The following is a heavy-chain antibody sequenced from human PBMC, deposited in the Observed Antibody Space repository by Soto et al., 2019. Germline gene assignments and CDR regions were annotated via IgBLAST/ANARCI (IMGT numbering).Heavy chain of an antibody. Sequence: EVPLLESGGGLVQPGGSLRLSCAASGFTFSSYAMSWVRQAPGKGLEWVSAISGSGGSTYYADSVKGRFTISRDNSKNTLYLQMNSLRAEDTAVYYCAKDSGYDYLAFDIWGQGTMVTVSS. CDR2: ISGSGGST. D-gene: IGHD5-12*01. CDR3: AKDSGYDYLAFDI. V-gene: IGHV3-23*01. J-gene: IGHJ3*02. CDR1: GFTFSSYA.